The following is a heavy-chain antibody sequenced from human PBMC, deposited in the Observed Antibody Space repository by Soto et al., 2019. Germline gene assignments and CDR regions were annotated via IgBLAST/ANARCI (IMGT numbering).Heavy chain of an antibody. CDR3: ARDTHGVLRYFDWYQGPFDP. CDR2: IYTSGST. CDR1: GGSISSYY. D-gene: IGHD3-9*01. V-gene: IGHV4-4*07. J-gene: IGHJ5*02. Sequence: SETLSLTCTVSGGSISSYYWSWIRQPAGKGLEWIGRIYTSGSTNYNPSLKSRVTMSVDTSKNQFSLKLSSVTAADTAVYYCARDTHGVLRYFDWYQGPFDPWGQGTLVTVSS.